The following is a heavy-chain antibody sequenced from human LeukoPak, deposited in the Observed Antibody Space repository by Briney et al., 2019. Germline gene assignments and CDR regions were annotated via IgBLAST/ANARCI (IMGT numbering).Heavy chain of an antibody. V-gene: IGHV3-23*01. D-gene: IGHD1-1*01. Sequence: GGSLRLSCAASGFTFSSYAMSWVRQAPGKGLEWVSAISGSGGSTYYADSVKGRFTISRDNSKNTLYLQMNSLRAEDTAVYYCAKDPEGWNDGEGSDYWGQGTLVTVSS. CDR2: ISGSGGST. J-gene: IGHJ4*02. CDR1: GFTFSSYA. CDR3: AKDPEGWNDGEGSDY.